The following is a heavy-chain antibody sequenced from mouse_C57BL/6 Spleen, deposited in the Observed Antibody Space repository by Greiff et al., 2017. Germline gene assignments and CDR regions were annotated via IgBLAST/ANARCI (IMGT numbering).Heavy chain of an antibody. CDR3: ARENYGNPFDY. V-gene: IGHV1-82*01. J-gene: IGHJ2*01. D-gene: IGHD2-1*01. CDR2: IYPGDGDT. Sequence: LEESGPELVKPGASVKISCKASGYAFSSSWMNWVKQRPGKGLEWIGRIYPGDGDTNYNGKFKGKATLTADKSSSTAYMQLRSLTSEDSAVYFCARENYGNPFDYWGQGTTLTVSS. CDR1: GYAFSSSW.